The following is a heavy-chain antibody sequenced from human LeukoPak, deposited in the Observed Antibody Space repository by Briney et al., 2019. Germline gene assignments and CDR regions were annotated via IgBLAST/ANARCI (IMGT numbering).Heavy chain of an antibody. CDR3: ARFSASFGVAPSFWFDP. CDR2: INHSGST. Sequence: SETLSLTCAVYGVSFSGYYWSWIRQPPGKGLEWIGEINHSGSTNYNPSLKSRVTISVGTSKNQFSLKLSSVNAADSAVYYCARFSASFGVAPSFWFDPWGQGTLVTVSS. V-gene: IGHV4-34*01. CDR1: GVSFSGYY. D-gene: IGHD3-3*01. J-gene: IGHJ5*02.